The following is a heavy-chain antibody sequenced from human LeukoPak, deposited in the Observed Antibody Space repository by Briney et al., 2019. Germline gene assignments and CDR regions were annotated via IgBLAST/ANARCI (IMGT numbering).Heavy chain of an antibody. CDR3: ARGRRRAIAAAGKRNPYCFDY. Sequence: SVTLSLTCTVSGGSISSSSYYWGWIRQPPGKGLEWIGSIYYRGSTNYNPSLKSRVTISVDTSKNQFSLKLSSVTAADTAVYYCARGRRRAIAAAGKRNPYCFDYWGQGTLVTVSS. CDR1: GGSISSSSYY. CDR2: IYYRGST. V-gene: IGHV4-39*07. J-gene: IGHJ4*02. D-gene: IGHD6-13*01.